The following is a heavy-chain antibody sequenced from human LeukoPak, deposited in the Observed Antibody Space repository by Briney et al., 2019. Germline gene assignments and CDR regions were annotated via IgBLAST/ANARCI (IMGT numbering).Heavy chain of an antibody. CDR1: GSTFSSYG. CDR2: ISGSGGST. D-gene: IGHD3-10*01. CDR3: AKGDRGVCDY. J-gene: IGHJ4*02. Sequence: GGSLRLSCAASGSTFSSYGMSWVRQAPGKGLEWVSAISGSGGSTYYADSVKGRFTISRDNSKNTLYLQMNSLRAEDTAVYYCAKGDRGVCDYWGQGTLVTVSS. V-gene: IGHV3-23*01.